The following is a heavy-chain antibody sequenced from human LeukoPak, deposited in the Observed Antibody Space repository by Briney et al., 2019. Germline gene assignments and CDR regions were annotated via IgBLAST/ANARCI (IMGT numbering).Heavy chain of an antibody. Sequence: SVKVSCKASGGTFSSYAVSWVRQAPGQGLEWMGGIIPIFGTANYAQKFQGRVTITADESTSTAYMELSSLRSEDTAVYYCARDSRLGIIVGATIFDYWGQGTLVTVSS. CDR3: ARDSRLGIIVGATIFDY. CDR2: IIPIFGTA. J-gene: IGHJ4*02. D-gene: IGHD1-26*01. CDR1: GGTFSSYA. V-gene: IGHV1-69*13.